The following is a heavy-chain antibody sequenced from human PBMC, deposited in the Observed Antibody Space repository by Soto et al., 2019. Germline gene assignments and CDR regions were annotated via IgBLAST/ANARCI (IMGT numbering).Heavy chain of an antibody. CDR1: GGSISSYY. CDR2: IYYSGST. D-gene: IGHD3-9*01. J-gene: IGHJ6*02. CDR3: TRVLTNGDVLRYFDWLLGAGLDV. V-gene: IGHV4-59*01. Sequence: QVQLQESGPGLVKPSETLSLTCTVSGGSISSYYWSWIRQPPGKGLEWIGYIYYSGSTNYNPSLKSRVTISVDTSKNQFSLKLSSVTVADTAVYYCTRVLTNGDVLRYFDWLLGAGLDVSGQGTTVTVSS.